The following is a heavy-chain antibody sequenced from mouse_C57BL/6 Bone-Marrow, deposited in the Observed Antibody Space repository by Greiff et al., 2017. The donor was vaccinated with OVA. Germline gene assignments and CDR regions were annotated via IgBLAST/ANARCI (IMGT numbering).Heavy chain of an antibody. CDR1: GYTFTDYY. Sequence: VQLQQSGAELVRPGASVKLSCKASGYTFTDYYINWVKQRPGQGLEWIARIYPGSGNTYYNEKFKGKATLTAEKSSSTAYMQLSSLTSEDSAVYFCARLYYGSSYEYWGQGTLVTVSA. J-gene: IGHJ3*01. V-gene: IGHV1-76*01. CDR2: IYPGSGNT. CDR3: ARLYYGSSYEY. D-gene: IGHD1-1*01.